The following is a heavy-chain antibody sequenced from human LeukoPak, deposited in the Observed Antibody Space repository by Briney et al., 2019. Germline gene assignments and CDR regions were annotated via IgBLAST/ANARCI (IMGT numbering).Heavy chain of an antibody. Sequence: SETLSLTCIVSGGSIRGYYWSWIRQPAGKGLEWIGHMDTSGHTNYNSSLMSRVTMSVDTSKNQFSLRLTSVTAADTAVYYCARHWSHSVAQFGRSYWFDPWGQGTLVTVSS. CDR1: GGSIRGYY. D-gene: IGHD2-15*01. J-gene: IGHJ5*02. CDR3: ARHWSHSVAQFGRSYWFDP. CDR2: MDTSGHT. V-gene: IGHV4-4*07.